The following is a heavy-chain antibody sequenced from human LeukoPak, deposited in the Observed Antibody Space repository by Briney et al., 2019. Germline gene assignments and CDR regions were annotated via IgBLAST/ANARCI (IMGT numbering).Heavy chain of an antibody. CDR3: ARDLGSHSSSWYSDWFDP. J-gene: IGHJ5*02. CDR2: INPNSGGT. D-gene: IGHD6-13*01. CDR1: GYTFTGYY. V-gene: IGHV1-2*02. Sequence: GASVKVSCKASGYTFTGYYMHWVRQAPGQGLEWMGWINPNSGGTNYAQKFQGRVTMTRDTFISTAYMELSRLRSDDTAVYYCARDLGSHSSSWYSDWFDPWGQGTLVTVSS.